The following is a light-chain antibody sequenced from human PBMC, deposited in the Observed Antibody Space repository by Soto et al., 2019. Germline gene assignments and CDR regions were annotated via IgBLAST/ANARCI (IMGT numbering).Light chain of an antibody. V-gene: IGKV1-5*01. CDR3: QRYTTYSWT. CDR1: KTTGTW. Sequence: DFQLTQSPSTVSASVGDRVTITCRTSKTTGTWMAWYQQKPGKAPKLLIYDASRLETGIPSRFRGSGVGADFALTITSLHPDDFATYYCQRYTTYSWTFGQGTKVEVK. CDR2: DAS. J-gene: IGKJ1*01.